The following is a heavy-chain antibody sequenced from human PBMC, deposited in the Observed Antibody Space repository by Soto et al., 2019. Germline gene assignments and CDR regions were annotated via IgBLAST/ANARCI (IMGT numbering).Heavy chain of an antibody. CDR1: GFTFSSYE. Sequence: PGGSLRLSCAASGFTFSSYEMNWVRQAPGKGLEWVSYISSSGSTIYYADSVKGRFTISRDNAKSSLYLQMNSLRAEDTAVYYCARDGRYCSSTSCPRMEFDPWGQGTMVTVPS. V-gene: IGHV3-48*03. CDR2: ISSSGSTI. J-gene: IGHJ5*02. D-gene: IGHD2-2*01. CDR3: ARDGRYCSSTSCPRMEFDP.